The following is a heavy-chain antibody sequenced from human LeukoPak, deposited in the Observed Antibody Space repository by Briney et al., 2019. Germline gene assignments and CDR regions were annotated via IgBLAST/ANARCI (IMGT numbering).Heavy chain of an antibody. Sequence: GGSLRLSCAASGFTFIDYDMHWVRQVIGKGLEWVSAIGIRGDTHYSGSVKGRFTICRANAESSLYLQMNSLRAEDTAVYYCARGGIQVSGIDEFDYWGQGTLVTVSS. J-gene: IGHJ4*02. CDR2: IGIRGDT. D-gene: IGHD6-19*01. CDR1: GFTFIDYD. V-gene: IGHV3-13*01. CDR3: ARGGIQVSGIDEFDY.